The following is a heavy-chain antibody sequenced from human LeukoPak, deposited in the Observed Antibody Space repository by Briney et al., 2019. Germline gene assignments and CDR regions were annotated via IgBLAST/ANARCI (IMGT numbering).Heavy chain of an antibody. CDR3: ARGRMAVAGSYEY. V-gene: IGHV3-7*05. Sequence: GGSLRLSCAASGITFGSYWMTWVRQAPGKGLECVANIEPDGSEKHYVDSVEGRSTISRDNAKNSLFLEMNSLRAEDTAVYYCARGRMAVAGSYEYWGQGTLVTVSS. D-gene: IGHD6-19*01. J-gene: IGHJ4*02. CDR1: GITFGSYW. CDR2: IEPDGSEK.